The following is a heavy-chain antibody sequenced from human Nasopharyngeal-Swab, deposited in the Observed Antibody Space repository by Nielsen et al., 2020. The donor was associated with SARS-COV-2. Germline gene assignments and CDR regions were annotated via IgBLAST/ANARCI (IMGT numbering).Heavy chain of an antibody. CDR3: ARKLHGMDV. Sequence: SETLSLTCAVSGGSISSYYWSWIRQPPGKGLEWIGYIYYSGSTNYNPSLKSRVTISVDTSKNQFSLKLSSVTAADTAVYYCARKLHGMDVWGQGTTVTVSS. CDR2: IYYSGST. J-gene: IGHJ6*02. CDR1: GGSISSYY. V-gene: IGHV4-59*01.